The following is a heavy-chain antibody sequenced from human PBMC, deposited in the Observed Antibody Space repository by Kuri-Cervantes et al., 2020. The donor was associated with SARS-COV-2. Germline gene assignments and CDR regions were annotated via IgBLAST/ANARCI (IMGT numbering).Heavy chain of an antibody. Sequence: GSLRLSCTASGGSISSYYWSWIRQPAGKGLEWIGRIYTSGSTNYNPSLKSRVTMSVDTSKNQFSLKLSSVTAADTAVYYCASIDSSGYYADYWGQGTLVTVSS. CDR1: GGSISSYY. D-gene: IGHD3-22*01. V-gene: IGHV4-4*07. CDR2: IYTSGST. J-gene: IGHJ4*02. CDR3: ASIDSSGYYADY.